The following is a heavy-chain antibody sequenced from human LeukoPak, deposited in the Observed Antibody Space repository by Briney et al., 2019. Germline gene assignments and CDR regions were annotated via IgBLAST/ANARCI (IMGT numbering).Heavy chain of an antibody. V-gene: IGHV3-33*01. Sequence: GTSLRLSCAVSGFTMKNFGMHWVRQAPGKGLEWVAVIWYDGSQRHYIDSVEGRFAISRENSMNTLSLEMNGLRVEDTAVYYCVRGADMNYNFENSFYFDSWGQGALVIVSS. J-gene: IGHJ4*02. CDR1: GFTMKNFG. CDR2: IWYDGSQR. D-gene: IGHD3-3*01. CDR3: VRGADMNYNFENSFYFDS.